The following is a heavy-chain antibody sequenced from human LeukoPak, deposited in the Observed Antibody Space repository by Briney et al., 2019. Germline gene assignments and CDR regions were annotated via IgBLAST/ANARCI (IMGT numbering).Heavy chain of an antibody. CDR1: GFTFDDYA. D-gene: IGHD6-19*01. CDR2: LSWNSGSI. Sequence: QSGGSLRLSCAASGFTFDDYAMHWVRHAPGKGLEWVSGLSWNSGSIAYADSVKGRFTISRDNAKNSLYLQMNSLRAEDTALYYCAKGVGGWYYYYGMDVWGQGTTVTVSS. J-gene: IGHJ6*02. V-gene: IGHV3-9*01. CDR3: AKGVGGWYYYYGMDV.